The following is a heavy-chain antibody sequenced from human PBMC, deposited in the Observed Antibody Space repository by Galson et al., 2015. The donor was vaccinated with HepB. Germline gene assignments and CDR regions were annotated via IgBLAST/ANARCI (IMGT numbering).Heavy chain of an antibody. Sequence: SLRLSCAASGFTFSSYGMNWVRQAPGKGLEWVSSISSSSSYVYYADSVKGRFTISRDNAKNSLYLQMNSLRAEDTAVYYCAREVSGWYYFDYWGQGTLVTVSS. CDR3: AREVSGWYYFDY. CDR2: ISSSSSYV. CDR1: GFTFSSYG. V-gene: IGHV3-21*01. J-gene: IGHJ4*02. D-gene: IGHD6-19*01.